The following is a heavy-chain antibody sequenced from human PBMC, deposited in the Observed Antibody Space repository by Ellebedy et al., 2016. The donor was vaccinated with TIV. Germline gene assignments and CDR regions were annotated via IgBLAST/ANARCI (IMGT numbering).Heavy chain of an antibody. CDR1: GGSISSSNW. CDR2: MSYSGNT. Sequence: SETLSLTCAVSGGSISSSNWWSWVRQPPGKGLEWIASMSYSGNTHYNPSLKSRITRSIDTSKKQFSLKLSSMTAADTAVYYCARQIDGREKWLRVFDMWGQGTMVTVSS. D-gene: IGHD5-12*01. CDR3: ARQIDGREKWLRVFDM. J-gene: IGHJ3*02. V-gene: IGHV4-4*02.